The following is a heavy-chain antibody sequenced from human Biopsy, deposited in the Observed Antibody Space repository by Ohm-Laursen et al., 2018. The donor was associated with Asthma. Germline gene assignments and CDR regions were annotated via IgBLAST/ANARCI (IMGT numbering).Heavy chain of an antibody. CDR3: ARIPRRSGSYFVDY. Sequence: TLSLTCTVSVDSITSGGCCWNWIRQHPGKGLEWIGYIHHSGTSYFNPSLKSRVSFSRDTSKNQFSLRLSSVTAADTAMYYCARIPRRSGSYFVDYWGQGTLVTVSS. J-gene: IGHJ4*02. V-gene: IGHV4-31*03. CDR1: VDSITSGGCC. CDR2: IHHSGTS. D-gene: IGHD3-22*01.